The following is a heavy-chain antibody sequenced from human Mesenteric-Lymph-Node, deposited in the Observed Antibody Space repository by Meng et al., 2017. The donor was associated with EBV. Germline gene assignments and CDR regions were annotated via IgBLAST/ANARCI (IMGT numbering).Heavy chain of an antibody. CDR2: IFYTGST. D-gene: IGHD4-17*01. CDR1: GGPIINGGYY. J-gene: IGHJ5*02. CDR3: ARDTNGDYGWVDP. V-gene: IGHV4-30-4*01. Sequence: QGPSQESGPGLVQPSQPLSPSRSVSGGPIINGGYYWTWIRQPPGKGLEWIGYIFYTGSTYYNPSLKSRVTISLDISKNQFSLNLTSVTAADTAVYYCARDTNGDYGWVDPWGQGTLVTVSS.